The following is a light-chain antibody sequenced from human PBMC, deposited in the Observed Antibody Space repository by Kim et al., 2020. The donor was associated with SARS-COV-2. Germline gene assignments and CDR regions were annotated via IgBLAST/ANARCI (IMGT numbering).Light chain of an antibody. V-gene: IGLV1-47*01. Sequence: GQRVTISCSGSISNIGSHSVYWYQQFPGTAPKLLIYRNDQRPSRVPDRFSGSKSGTSASLAISGLRSADEADYYCAARDDTLSGFLFGGGTKVTVL. J-gene: IGLJ1*01. CDR1: ISNIGSHS. CDR2: RND. CDR3: AARDDTLSGFL.